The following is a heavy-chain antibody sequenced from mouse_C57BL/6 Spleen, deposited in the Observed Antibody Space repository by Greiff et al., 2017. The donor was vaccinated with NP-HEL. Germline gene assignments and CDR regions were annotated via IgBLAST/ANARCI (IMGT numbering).Heavy chain of an antibody. V-gene: IGHV1-69*01. J-gene: IGHJ3*01. CDR2: IDPSDSYT. CDR3: ARVDDYRRGFAY. Sequence: QVQLKQPGAELVMPGASVKLSCKASGYTFTSYWMHWVKQRPGQGLEWIGEIDPSDSYTNYNQKFKGKSTLTVDKSSSTAYMQLSSLTSEDAAVYYCARVDDYRRGFAYWGQGTLVTVSA. D-gene: IGHD2-4*01. CDR1: GYTFTSYW.